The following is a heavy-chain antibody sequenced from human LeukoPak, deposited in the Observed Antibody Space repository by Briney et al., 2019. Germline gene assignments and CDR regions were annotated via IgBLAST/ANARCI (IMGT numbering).Heavy chain of an antibody. Sequence: KPSETLSLTCTVSGGSISSNYWSWIRQPPGKGLEWIGYIFHTGSTNYNPSLKSRVTISVDTSKNQFSLKLNSVTAADTAVYYCARHIRGAYDYFDYWGQGTLVTVSS. CDR1: GGSISSNY. D-gene: IGHD3-10*01. CDR2: IFHTGST. CDR3: ARHIRGAYDYFDY. V-gene: IGHV4-59*08. J-gene: IGHJ4*02.